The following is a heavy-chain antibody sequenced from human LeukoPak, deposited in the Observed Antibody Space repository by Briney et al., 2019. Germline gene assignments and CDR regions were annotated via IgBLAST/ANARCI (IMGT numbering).Heavy chain of an antibody. D-gene: IGHD1-14*01. CDR1: GFTFSAYT. CDR2: ISRSSSYI. V-gene: IGHV3-21*01. CDR3: ARVWYGQADS. J-gene: IGHJ4*02. Sequence: GGSLRLSCAASGFTFSAYTMIWVRQAPGKGLECVSSISRSSSYIYYADSVKGRFTISRDDANNSLSLHMISLRAEDTAVYYCARVWYGQADSWGQGTLATVSS.